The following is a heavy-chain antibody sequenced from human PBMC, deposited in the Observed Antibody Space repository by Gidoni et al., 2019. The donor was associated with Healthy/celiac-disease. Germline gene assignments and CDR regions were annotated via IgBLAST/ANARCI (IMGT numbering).Heavy chain of an antibody. J-gene: IGHJ6*02. D-gene: IGHD3-9*01. V-gene: IGHV3-21*01. CDR1: GFTFSSYS. CDR3: ASLDYDILTGYQPDYYYYYGMDV. CDR2: ISSSSSYI. Sequence: EVQLVESGGGLVKPGGSLRLSCAASGFTFSSYSMNWVRQAPGKGLEWVSSISSSSSYIYYADSVKGRFTISRDNAKNSLYLQMNSLRAEDTAVYYCASLDYDILTGYQPDYYYYYGMDVWGQGTTVTVSS.